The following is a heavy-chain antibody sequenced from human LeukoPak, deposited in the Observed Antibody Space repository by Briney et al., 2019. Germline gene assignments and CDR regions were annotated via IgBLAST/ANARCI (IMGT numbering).Heavy chain of an antibody. CDR2: ISYIGST. D-gene: IGHD4-17*01. V-gene: IGHV4-59*01. CDR1: DGSISSYY. Sequence: PSETLSLNCTVSDGSISSYYWSWIRQPPGKGLEWIGYISYIGSTNYNPSLKSRVTISIDTSKNQFSLKLSSVTAADTAVYYCARDLVTVTKGFDIWGQGTMVSVSS. CDR3: ARDLVTVTKGFDI. J-gene: IGHJ3*02.